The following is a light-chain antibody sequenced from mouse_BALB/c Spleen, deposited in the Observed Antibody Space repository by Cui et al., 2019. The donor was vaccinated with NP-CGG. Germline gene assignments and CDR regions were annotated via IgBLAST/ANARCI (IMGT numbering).Light chain of an antibody. V-gene: IGLV1*01. J-gene: IGLJ1*01. CDR1: TGAVTTSNY. CDR2: GTN. CDR3: ALWYSNHWV. Sequence: QAVVIPESAPTTSPGETVTFTCRSSTGAVTTSNYANWVQEKPDHLFTGLIGGTNNRVPGVPARFSGSLIGDKAALTITGAQTEDEAIYFCALWYSNHWVFGGGTKLTVL.